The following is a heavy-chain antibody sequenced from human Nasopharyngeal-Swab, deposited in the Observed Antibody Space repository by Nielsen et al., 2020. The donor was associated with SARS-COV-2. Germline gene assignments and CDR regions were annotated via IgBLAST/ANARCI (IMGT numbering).Heavy chain of an antibody. D-gene: IGHD3-3*02. V-gene: IGHV1-2*06. J-gene: IGHJ5*01. CDR1: GYAFTGYY. Sequence: ASVKVSCKASGYAFTGYYMHWVRQAPGQGLEWMGRINPNSGGTNYAQKFQGRVTMTRDTSISTAYMELSRLRSDDTAVYYCARWHFEGILTPPRRWLDSWAREPWSPSPQ. CDR3: ARWHFEGILTPPRRWLDS. CDR2: INPNSGGT.